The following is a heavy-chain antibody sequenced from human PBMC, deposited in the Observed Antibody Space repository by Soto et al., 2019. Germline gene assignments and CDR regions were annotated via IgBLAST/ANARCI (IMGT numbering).Heavy chain of an antibody. V-gene: IGHV3-9*01. J-gene: IGHJ4*02. Sequence: PGGSLRLSCAVPGFTFDDNAMHWVRQAPEKGLEWVSGINWKSDIGYADSVKGRFTISRDNSENSLYLQMNRLRAEETALYYCAIPQDRGGRTTFIYWGQGTQVTVSS. CDR2: INWKSDI. D-gene: IGHD3-16*01. CDR3: AIPQDRGGRTTFIY. CDR1: GFTFDDNA.